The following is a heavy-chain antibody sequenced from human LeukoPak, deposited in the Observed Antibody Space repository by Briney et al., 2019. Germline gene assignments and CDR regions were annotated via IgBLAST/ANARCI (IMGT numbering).Heavy chain of an antibody. CDR1: GGSFSGYY. V-gene: IGHV4-34*01. J-gene: IGHJ4*02. D-gene: IGHD5-18*01. CDR3: ARDPTTVDTAMVY. Sequence: SETLSLTCAVYGGSFSGYYWSWIRQPPGKGLEWIGEINHSGSTNYNPSLKSRVTISVDTSKNQFSLKLSSVTAADTAVYYCARDPTTVDTAMVYWGQGTLVTVSS. CDR2: INHSGST.